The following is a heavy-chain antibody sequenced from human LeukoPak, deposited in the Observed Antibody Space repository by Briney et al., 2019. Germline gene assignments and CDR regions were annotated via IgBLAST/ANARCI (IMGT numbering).Heavy chain of an antibody. CDR2: IYYSGST. CDR3: AREGLGETYFEY. J-gene: IGHJ4*02. Sequence: SETLSLTCTVSGGSVSSSSYYWGWIRQPPGKGLEWIGSIYYSGSTYYNPSLKSRVTISVDTSKNQFSLKLSSVTAADTAVYYCAREGLGETYFEYWGRGILVTVSS. D-gene: IGHD3-10*01. CDR1: GGSVSSSSYY. V-gene: IGHV4-39*07.